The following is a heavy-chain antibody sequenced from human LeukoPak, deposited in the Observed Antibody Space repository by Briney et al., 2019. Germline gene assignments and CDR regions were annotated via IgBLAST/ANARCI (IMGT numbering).Heavy chain of an antibody. CDR2: IYYSGST. D-gene: IGHD6-6*01. CDR3: ARGGARTYSSSPHYYYGMDV. J-gene: IGHJ6*02. Sequence: SETLSLTCTVSGGSISSYYWSWIRQPPGKGLEWIGYIYYSGSTNYNPSLKSRVTISVDTSKNQFSLKLSSVTAADTAVYYCARGGARTYSSSPHYYYGMDVWGQGTTVTVSS. V-gene: IGHV4-59*12. CDR1: GGSISSYY.